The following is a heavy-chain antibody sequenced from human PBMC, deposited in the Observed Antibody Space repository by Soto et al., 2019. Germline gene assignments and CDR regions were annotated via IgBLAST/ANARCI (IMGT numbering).Heavy chain of an antibody. CDR3: ARALWFGSLYGMDV. CDR2: IYYSGST. CDR1: GGSISSYY. V-gene: IGHV4-59*01. J-gene: IGHJ6*02. D-gene: IGHD3-10*01. Sequence: PSETLSLTCTVSGGSISSYYWSWIRQPPGKGLEWIGYIYYSGSTNYNPSLKSRVTISVDTSKNQFSLKLSSVTAADTAVYYCARALWFGSLYGMDVWGQGTTVTVSS.